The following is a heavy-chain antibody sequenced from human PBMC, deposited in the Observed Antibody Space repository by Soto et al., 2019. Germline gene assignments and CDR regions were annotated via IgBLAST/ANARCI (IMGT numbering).Heavy chain of an antibody. J-gene: IGHJ4*02. CDR2: ISGTGYNT. CDR3: AKAGFSSSWSPTYFDY. D-gene: IGHD6-13*01. V-gene: IGHV3-23*01. CDR1: GFTFTSYA. Sequence: EVQLLESGGGLVQPGGSLRLSCAASGFTFTSYAMNWVRLAPGKGLEWVSAISGTGYNTYYADSVKGRLTISRDNTKNTLYLQMNSLRAEDTAVYYCAKAGFSSSWSPTYFDYWGQGTLVTVSS.